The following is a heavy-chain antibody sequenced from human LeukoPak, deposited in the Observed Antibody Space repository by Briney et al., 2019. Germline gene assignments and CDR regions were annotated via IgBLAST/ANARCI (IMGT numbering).Heavy chain of an antibody. CDR2: IKSDGSTT. J-gene: IGHJ4*02. V-gene: IGHV3-74*01. D-gene: IGHD3-10*01. Sequence: AGGSLRLSCAASGFTFSSYWMHWVRQAPGTGLVWVSRIKSDGSTTNYADFVKGRFTISRDNARNTLYLQMNSLRAEDTAVYYCARVGGRCSIAGDYWGQGTLVTVSS. CDR1: GFTFSSYW. CDR3: ARVGGRCSIAGDY.